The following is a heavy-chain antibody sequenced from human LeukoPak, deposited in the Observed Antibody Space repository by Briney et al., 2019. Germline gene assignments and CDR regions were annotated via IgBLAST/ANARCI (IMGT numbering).Heavy chain of an antibody. CDR3: ARVWCSSTSCYSRPDYYYGMDV. J-gene: IGHJ6*02. CDR2: INPNSGGT. V-gene: IGHV1-2*02. D-gene: IGHD2-2*01. CDR1: GYTFTGHY. Sequence: ASVKVSCKASGYTFTGHYMHWVRQAPGQGLEWMGWINPNSGGTNYAQKFQGRVTMTRDTSISTAYMELSRLRSDDTAVYYCARVWCSSTSCYSRPDYYYGMDVWGQGTTVTVSS.